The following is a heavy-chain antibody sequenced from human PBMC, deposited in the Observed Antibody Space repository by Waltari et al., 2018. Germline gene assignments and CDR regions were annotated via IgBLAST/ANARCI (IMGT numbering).Heavy chain of an antibody. Sequence: QVQLVESGGGVLQPGGSLRLACSASGFTFRNYGIHWFRQAPGKGLEWVAFIRHDSSNKYYADSVRGRFTIFRDNSKNTVYLQMNSLRFEDTAVYFCAADRVVAATQPKGIFDYWGQGSLVTVSS. V-gene: IGHV3-30*02. CDR2: IRHDSSNK. CDR1: GFTFRNYG. CDR3: AADRVVAATQPKGIFDY. J-gene: IGHJ4*02. D-gene: IGHD2-15*01.